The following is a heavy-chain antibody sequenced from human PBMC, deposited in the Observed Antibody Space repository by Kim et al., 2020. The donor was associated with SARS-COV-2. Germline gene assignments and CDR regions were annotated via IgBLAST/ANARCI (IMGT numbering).Heavy chain of an antibody. Sequence: ASVKVSCKASGYTFTSYAMHWVRQAPGQRLEWVGWINAGSGNTKYSQKFQGRVSIARDTSASTAYMELSSLRSEDTAVYYCARVGTTSQSYYGMDVWGQGTTVTVSS. CDR2: INAGSGNT. CDR1: GYTFTSYA. J-gene: IGHJ6*02. V-gene: IGHV1-3*01. D-gene: IGHD4-17*01. CDR3: ARVGTTSQSYYGMDV.